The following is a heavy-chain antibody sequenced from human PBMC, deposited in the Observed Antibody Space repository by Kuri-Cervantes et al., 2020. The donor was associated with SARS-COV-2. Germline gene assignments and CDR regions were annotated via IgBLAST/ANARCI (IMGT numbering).Heavy chain of an antibody. CDR1: GYSISSGYY. CDR3: ARDPNANRNNWFDP. J-gene: IGHJ5*02. V-gene: IGHV4-38-2*02. D-gene: IGHD4/OR15-4a*01. CDR2: VYHGGGT. Sequence: GSLRLSCTVSGYSISSGYYWGWIRQPPGKGLEWIGSVYHGGGTYYKPSLKSRVAISVDTSKNQFSLKLSSVTAADTAVYYCARDPNANRNNWFDPWGQGTLVTVSS.